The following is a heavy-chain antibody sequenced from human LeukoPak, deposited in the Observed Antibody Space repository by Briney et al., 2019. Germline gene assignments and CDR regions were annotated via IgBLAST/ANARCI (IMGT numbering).Heavy chain of an antibody. Sequence: SETLSLTCAGYGGSFSGYYWSWIRQPPGKGLEWIGEINHSGSTNYHPFLKSRVTISVDTSNNQFTLKLSPGTAADTAVYYCARGVLVGATTGPPRGPWFDPWGQGTLVTVSS. CDR1: GGSFSGYY. CDR3: ARGVLVGATTGPPRGPWFDP. CDR2: INHSGST. D-gene: IGHD1-26*01. V-gene: IGHV4-34*01. J-gene: IGHJ5*02.